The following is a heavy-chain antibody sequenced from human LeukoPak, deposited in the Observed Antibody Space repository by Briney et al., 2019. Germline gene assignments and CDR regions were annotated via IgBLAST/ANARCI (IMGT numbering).Heavy chain of an antibody. D-gene: IGHD6-13*01. CDR3: ARGDSSSGYALPFAC. Sequence: GASVKVSCKASGYTFTSYAISWVRQAPGQGLEWMGWITAFTGNTNYAQKLQGRVTMTTDTSTSTGYLEVTSLRSDDTAVYYCARGDSSSGYALPFACCSQETLVTVSP. V-gene: IGHV1-18*01. CDR2: ITAFTGNT. CDR1: GYTFTSYA. J-gene: IGHJ4*02.